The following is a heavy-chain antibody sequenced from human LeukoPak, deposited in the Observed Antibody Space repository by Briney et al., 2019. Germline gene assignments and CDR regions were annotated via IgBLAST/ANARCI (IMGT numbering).Heavy chain of an antibody. CDR1: GFTFSNYG. CDR2: IRGSGGGT. J-gene: IGHJ5*02. Sequence: GESLRLSCAASGFTFSNYGMSWVRQAPGKGLEWVSVIRGSGGGTYYADSVKGRFTISRDNSKDTLYLQMNSLRVEDTAVYYCAGGSGFLITSWGQGTLVTVSS. CDR3: AGGSGFLITS. V-gene: IGHV3-23*01. D-gene: IGHD2-15*01.